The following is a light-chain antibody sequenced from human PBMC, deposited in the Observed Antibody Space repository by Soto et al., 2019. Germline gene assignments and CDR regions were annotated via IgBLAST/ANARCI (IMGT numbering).Light chain of an antibody. CDR1: SSNIGAGYD. J-gene: IGLJ1*01. Sequence: VLTQPPSVSGAPGQRVTISCTGSSSNIGAGYDVHWYQQHPGKAPQVIIYRGTKRPSGVSTRFSGSVSGNTASLTVSGLQAEDEAEYFCCSSAPESTYVFGTGTKVTVL. CDR2: RGT. CDR3: CSSAPESTYV. V-gene: IGLV1-40*01.